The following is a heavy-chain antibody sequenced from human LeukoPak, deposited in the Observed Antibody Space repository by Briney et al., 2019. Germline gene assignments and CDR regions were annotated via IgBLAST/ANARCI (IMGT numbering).Heavy chain of an antibody. D-gene: IGHD3-22*01. CDR2: IIPILGIA. J-gene: IGHJ4*02. V-gene: IGHV1-69*04. CDR1: GGTFSSYA. Sequence: SVKVSCKASGGTFSSYAISWVRQAPGQGLEWMGRIIPILGIANYAQKFQGRVTITADKSTSTAYMELSSLRSEDTAVCYCARDRGYDSSGYSPTGPLFDYWGQGTLVTVSS. CDR3: ARDRGYDSSGYSPTGPLFDY.